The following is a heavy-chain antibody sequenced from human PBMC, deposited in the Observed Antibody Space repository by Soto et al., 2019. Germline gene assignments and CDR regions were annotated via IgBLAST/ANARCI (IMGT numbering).Heavy chain of an antibody. Sequence: SETLSLTCTVSGGSISSSSYYWGWIRQPPGKGLEWIGSIYYSGSTYYNPSLKSRVTISVDTSKNQFSLKLSSVTAADTAVYYCASESYYGSGSYNSEDSYYYYGMDVWGQGTTVTVSS. CDR3: ASESYYGSGSYNSEDSYYYYGMDV. D-gene: IGHD3-10*01. CDR1: GGSISSSSYY. V-gene: IGHV4-39*01. J-gene: IGHJ6*02. CDR2: IYYSGST.